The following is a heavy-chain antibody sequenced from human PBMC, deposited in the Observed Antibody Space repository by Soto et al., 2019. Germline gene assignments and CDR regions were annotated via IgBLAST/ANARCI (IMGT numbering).Heavy chain of an antibody. V-gene: IGHV3-11*01. Sequence: QVQLVESGGGLVEPGGSLRLSCAASGFTFSDYYMSWIRQAPGKGLEWVSYISSSGSTIYYADSVKGRFTITRDKARNSLYLQMNSLRAEHKAVYYCARDRYCISTSWPFPFDYYGMDVWGQGTTVTVSS. D-gene: IGHD2-2*01. CDR1: GFTFSDYY. CDR3: ARDRYCISTSWPFPFDYYGMDV. CDR2: ISSSGSTI. J-gene: IGHJ6*02.